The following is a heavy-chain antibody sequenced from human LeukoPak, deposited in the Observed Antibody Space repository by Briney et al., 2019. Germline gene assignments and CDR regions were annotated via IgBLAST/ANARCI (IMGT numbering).Heavy chain of an antibody. CDR2: INNDGSST. J-gene: IGHJ4*02. D-gene: IGHD4-11*01. CDR1: GFTFSSYW. CDR3: ARSNHGCHDY. Sequence: GGSLRLSCAPSGFTFSSYWMHWVRQAPGKGLVWVSRINNDGSSTPYADSVKGRFTISRDNAKNTLYLQMNSLRAEDTAVYYCARSNHGCHDYWGQGTLDTVS. V-gene: IGHV3-74*01.